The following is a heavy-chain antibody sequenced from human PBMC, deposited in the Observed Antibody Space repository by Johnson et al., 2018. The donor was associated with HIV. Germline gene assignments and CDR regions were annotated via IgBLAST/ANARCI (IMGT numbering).Heavy chain of an antibody. J-gene: IGHJ3*02. CDR3: AKEGNYETTSDAFDI. V-gene: IGHV3-30*02. Sequence: QVQLLESGGGVVQPGRSLRLSCAASGFTVSSNYMSWVRQAPGKGLEWVAFIRYDGSNKYYADSVKGRFTISRDNSKNTLYLQMNSLRAEDTAVYYCAKEGNYETTSDAFDIWGQGTMVTVSS. D-gene: IGHD4-11*01. CDR2: IRYDGSNK. CDR1: GFTVSSNY.